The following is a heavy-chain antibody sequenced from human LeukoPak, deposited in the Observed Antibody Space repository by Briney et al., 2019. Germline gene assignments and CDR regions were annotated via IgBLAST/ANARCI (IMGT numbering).Heavy chain of an antibody. V-gene: IGHV3-23*01. CDR1: GFTFSNYA. CDR2: ISYNSVYT. J-gene: IGHJ4*02. D-gene: IGHD1-14*01. CDR3: AKGSLERTPTTGYFDY. Sequence: GGSLRLSCAASGFTFSNYAMSWVRQAPGRGLEWVSIISYNSVYTNYADSVKGRFTMSRDNSKNTHYLQMNSLRAEDTAVYYCAKGSLERTPTTGYFDYWGQGTLVTVSS.